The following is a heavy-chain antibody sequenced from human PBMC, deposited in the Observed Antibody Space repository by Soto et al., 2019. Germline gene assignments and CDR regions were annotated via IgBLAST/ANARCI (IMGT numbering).Heavy chain of an antibody. CDR3: ARAPLIVVVPAATSYYYYGMDV. J-gene: IGHJ6*02. D-gene: IGHD2-2*01. CDR2: IYYSGST. Sequence: PWETLSLTCSVSGGSISSGDYYWSWIRQPPGKGLEWIGYIYYSGSTYYNPSLKSRVTISVDTSKNQFSLKLSSVTAADTAVYYCARAPLIVVVPAATSYYYYGMDVWGQGTTVTVSS. V-gene: IGHV4-30-4*01. CDR1: GGSISSGDYY.